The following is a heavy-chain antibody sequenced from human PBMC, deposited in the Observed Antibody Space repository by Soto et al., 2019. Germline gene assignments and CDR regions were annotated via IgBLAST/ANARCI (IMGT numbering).Heavy chain of an antibody. CDR3: AKGSMGYDILTGYYRY. V-gene: IGHV3-23*01. CDR1: DFTFSNYA. D-gene: IGHD3-9*01. CDR2: VSGSGGSP. J-gene: IGHJ4*02. Sequence: EVQLLESGGGLAQPGGSLSLSCAASDFTFSNYAMSWVRQAPGKGLEWVSGVSGSGGSPDYADSVKGRFTISRDNSKNTLYFQMNSLGVEDTAVYYCAKGSMGYDILTGYYRYWVQGTLVTVSS.